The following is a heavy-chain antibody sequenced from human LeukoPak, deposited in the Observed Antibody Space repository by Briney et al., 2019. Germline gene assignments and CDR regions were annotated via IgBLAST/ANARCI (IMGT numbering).Heavy chain of an antibody. CDR1: GFTFNNYA. D-gene: IGHD1-26*01. CDR2: ISGSVVST. J-gene: IGHJ3*02. V-gene: IGHV3-23*01. Sequence: GGSLRLPCAASGFTFNNYAMSWDRQAPGKGLEWVSTISGSVVSTYYADSVKGRFTISRDNSKNTLYLQMNSLRAEDTAVYYCARVSGSYSRARDAFDIWGQGQWSPSLQ. CDR3: ARVSGSYSRARDAFDI.